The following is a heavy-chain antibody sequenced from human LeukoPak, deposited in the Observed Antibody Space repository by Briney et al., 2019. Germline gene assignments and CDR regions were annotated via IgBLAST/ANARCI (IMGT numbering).Heavy chain of an antibody. CDR1: GGSISSYY. Sequence: SETLSLTCTVSGGSISSYYWSWIRQPAGKGLEWIGRIYTSGSTNYNPSFKSRVTMSVDTSKNQFSLKLSSVTAADTAVYYCARGGYYYDSSGYPFDYWGQGTLVTVSS. CDR3: ARGGYYYDSSGYPFDY. V-gene: IGHV4-4*07. J-gene: IGHJ4*02. CDR2: IYTSGST. D-gene: IGHD3-22*01.